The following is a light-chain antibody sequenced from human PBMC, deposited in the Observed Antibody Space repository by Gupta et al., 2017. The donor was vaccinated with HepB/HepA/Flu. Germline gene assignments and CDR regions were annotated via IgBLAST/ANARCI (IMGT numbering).Light chain of an antibody. CDR1: QSVSSY. J-gene: IGKJ1*01. Sequence: EIVLTQSPATLSLSPGERATLSCRARQSVSSYVAWYQQKPGQATRLLIYDASNRATGIPARFSGSGSGTFVTLTISSLQPEDFAFYYCQQRSYCWTFGQGTKVEIK. CDR3: QQRSYCWT. V-gene: IGKV3-11*01. CDR2: DAS.